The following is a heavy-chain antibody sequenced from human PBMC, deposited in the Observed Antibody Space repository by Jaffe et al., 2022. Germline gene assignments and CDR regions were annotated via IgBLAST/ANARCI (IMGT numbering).Heavy chain of an antibody. V-gene: IGHV1-69*02. Sequence: QVQLVQSGAEVKKPGSSVKVSCKASGGTFSSYTISWVRQAPGQGLEWMGRIIPILGIANYAQKFQGRVTITADKSTSTAYMELSSLRSEDTAVYYCARLPLTDMTTVVKAAFDIWGQGTMVTVSS. CDR3: ARLPLTDMTTVVKAAFDI. D-gene: IGHD4-17*01. CDR2: IIPILGIA. J-gene: IGHJ3*02. CDR1: GGTFSSYT.